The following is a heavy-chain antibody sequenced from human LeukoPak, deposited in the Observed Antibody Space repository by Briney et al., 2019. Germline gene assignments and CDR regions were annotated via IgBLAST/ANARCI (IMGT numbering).Heavy chain of an antibody. CDR2: IYTSGST. Sequence: PSETLSLTCTVSGNSISSGDNYWSWIRQPAGKGLEWIGRIYTSGSTNYNPSLKSRVTISVDTSKNQFSLKLSSVTAADTAVYYCARADYYYYYMDVWGKGTTVTISS. CDR3: ARADYYYYYMDV. J-gene: IGHJ6*03. V-gene: IGHV4-61*02. CDR1: GNSISSGDNY.